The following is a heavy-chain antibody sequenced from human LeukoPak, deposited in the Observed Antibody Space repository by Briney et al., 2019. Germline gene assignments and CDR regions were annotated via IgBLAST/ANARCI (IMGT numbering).Heavy chain of an antibody. Sequence: SETLSLTCTVSGDSISRSSYYWGWIRQPPGKGLEWIGSIYYSGSTYYNPSLKSRVTISVDTSKNQFSLKLSSVTAADTAVYYCARDDAGNLLWGQGTTVTVSS. J-gene: IGHJ6*02. CDR3: ARDDAGNLL. CDR1: GDSISRSSYY. CDR2: IYYSGST. V-gene: IGHV4-39*07.